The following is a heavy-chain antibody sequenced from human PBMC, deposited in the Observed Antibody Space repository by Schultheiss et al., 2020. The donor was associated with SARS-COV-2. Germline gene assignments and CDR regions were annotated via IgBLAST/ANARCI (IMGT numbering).Heavy chain of an antibody. Sequence: GGSLRLSCAASGFTFSSYAMSWVRQAPGKGLEWVGVIRSKPYGGTTEYAASVKGRFTISRDDSKSIAYLQMNSLKTEDTAVYYCTAYYDFWSGYYWDIDYWGQGTLVTVSS. CDR1: GFTFSSYA. CDR3: TAYYDFWSGYYWDIDY. CDR2: IRSKPYGGTT. J-gene: IGHJ4*02. V-gene: IGHV3-49*04. D-gene: IGHD3-3*01.